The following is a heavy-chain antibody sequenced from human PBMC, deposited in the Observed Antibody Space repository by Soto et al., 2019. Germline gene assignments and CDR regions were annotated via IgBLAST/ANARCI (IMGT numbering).Heavy chain of an antibody. CDR2: ISYDGSNK. Sequence: QVQLVESGGGVVQPGRSLRLSCAASGFTFSSYAMHWVRQAPGKGLEWVAVISYDGSNKYYADSVKGRFTISRDNSKNTLFLQMNSLRAEDTAVYYCARPLWRDDYNWGYSDLWGGGTLVTVSS. D-gene: IGHD4-4*01. J-gene: IGHJ2*01. CDR1: GFTFSSYA. V-gene: IGHV3-30-3*01. CDR3: ARPLWRDDYNWGYSDL.